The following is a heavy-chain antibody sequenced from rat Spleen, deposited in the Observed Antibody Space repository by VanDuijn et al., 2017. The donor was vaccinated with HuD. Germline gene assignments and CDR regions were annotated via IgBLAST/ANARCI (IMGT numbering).Heavy chain of an antibody. D-gene: IGHD5-1*01. J-gene: IGHJ2*01. CDR3: TTQWELYH. CDR2: ISYDGSST. V-gene: IGHV5-7*01. CDR1: GFTFSDYN. Sequence: EVQLVESGGGLVQPGRSLKLSCAASGFTFSDYNMAWVRQAPKKGLEWVATISYDGSSTYYRDSVKGRFTISRDDAKSTLYLQMNSLRSEDTATDYCTTQWELYHWGQGVMVTVSS.